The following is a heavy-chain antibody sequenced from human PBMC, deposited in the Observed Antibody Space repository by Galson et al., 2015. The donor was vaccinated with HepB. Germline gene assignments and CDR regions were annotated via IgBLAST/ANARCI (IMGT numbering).Heavy chain of an antibody. J-gene: IGHJ3*02. CDR1: GGTFSSYA. CDR3: ARDRITMIVVVTPEAFDI. D-gene: IGHD3-22*01. Sequence: SVKVSCKASGGTFSSYAISWVRQAPGQGLEWMGWISAYNGNTNYAQKLQGRVTMTTDTSTSTAYMELRSLRSDDTAVYYCARDRITMIVVVTPEAFDIWGQGTMVTVSS. CDR2: ISAYNGNT. V-gene: IGHV1-18*01.